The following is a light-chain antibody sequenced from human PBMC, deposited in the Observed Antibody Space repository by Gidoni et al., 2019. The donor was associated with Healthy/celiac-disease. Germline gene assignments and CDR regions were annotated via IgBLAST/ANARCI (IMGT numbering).Light chain of an antibody. CDR2: AAS. V-gene: IGKV1-9*01. CDR1: QGISSS. J-gene: IGKJ3*01. CDR3: QQLNSYPPT. Sequence: DIPLTPSPSFLSASVGDRATITCRASQGISSSLAWYQQKPGKAPKLLIYAASTLQSGVPSRFSGSGSGTEFTLTISSLQPEDFATYYCQQLNSYPPTFGPGTKVDIK.